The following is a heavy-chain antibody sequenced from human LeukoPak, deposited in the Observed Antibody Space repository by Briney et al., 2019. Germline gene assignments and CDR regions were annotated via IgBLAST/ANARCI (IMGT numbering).Heavy chain of an antibody. CDR1: GFSFRNFW. CDR3: AKDGLGRATIREFDH. D-gene: IGHD5-24*01. CDR2: VTASGENT. V-gene: IGHV3-23*01. J-gene: IGHJ4*02. Sequence: PEGSLRLSCAASGFSFRNFWMSWVRQAPGKGLQWVSGVTASGENTYYADSVTGRFTISRDNSKNMLYLQMNSLRAEDTAVYYCAKDGLGRATIREFDHWGQGTLATVSS.